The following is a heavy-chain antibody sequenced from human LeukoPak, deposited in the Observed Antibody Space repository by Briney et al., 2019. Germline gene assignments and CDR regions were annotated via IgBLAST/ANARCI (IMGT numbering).Heavy chain of an antibody. V-gene: IGHV3-23*01. CDR1: GFTFSSDA. Sequence: GGSLRLSCAASGFTFSSDAMSWVRQAPGKGLEWVSAISGSGGSTYYADSVKGRFTISRDNAKNSLYLQIHSLRAEDTAVYFCATDYGYYFDYWGQGTLVAVSS. CDR2: ISGSGGST. J-gene: IGHJ4*02. CDR3: ATDYGYYFDY. D-gene: IGHD4-17*01.